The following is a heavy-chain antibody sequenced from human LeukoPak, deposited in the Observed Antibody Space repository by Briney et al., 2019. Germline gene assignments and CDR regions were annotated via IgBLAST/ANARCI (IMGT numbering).Heavy chain of an antibody. CDR1: GGTFSSYA. V-gene: IGHV1-69*06. Sequence: SVKVSCKASGGTFSSYAITWVRQAPGQGLEWMGGIIPIFGTANYAQKFQGRVTITADKSTSTAYMDLSSLRSEDTAVYYCARVRAGGRTRDAFDIWGQGRMVTVPS. D-gene: IGHD6-19*01. CDR2: IIPIFGTA. CDR3: ARVRAGGRTRDAFDI. J-gene: IGHJ3*02.